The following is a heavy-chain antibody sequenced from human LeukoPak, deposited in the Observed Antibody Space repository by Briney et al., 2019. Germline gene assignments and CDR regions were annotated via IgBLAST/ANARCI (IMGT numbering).Heavy chain of an antibody. CDR1: GGSISSGSYY. J-gene: IGHJ1*01. CDR3: DRSWGFSSAYLIEHFQH. Sequence: SETLSLTCTVSGGSISSGSYYWSWIRQPPGKGLEWIGHIYTSGSTNYNPSLKSRVTISVDTSKNQFSLKLSSVTAADTAVYYCDRSWGFSSAYLIEHFQHWGQGT. D-gene: IGHD6-19*01. CDR2: IYTSGST. V-gene: IGHV4-61*09.